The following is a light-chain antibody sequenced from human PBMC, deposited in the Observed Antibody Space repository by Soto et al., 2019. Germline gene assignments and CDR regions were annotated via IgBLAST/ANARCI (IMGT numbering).Light chain of an antibody. Sequence: QTVVTQEPSFSVSPGGTVTLTCGLSSGSVSISYYPSWYQQTPGQAPRTLIYNTNTRSSGVPDRFSGSILGNKAALTITGAQADDESDYYCVLYMGSGIWGFGGGTNLTVL. CDR3: VLYMGSGIWG. J-gene: IGLJ2*01. CDR2: NTN. V-gene: IGLV8-61*01. CDR1: SGSVSISYY.